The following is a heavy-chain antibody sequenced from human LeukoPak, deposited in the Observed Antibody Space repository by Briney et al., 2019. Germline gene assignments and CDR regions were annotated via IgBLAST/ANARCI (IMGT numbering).Heavy chain of an antibody. D-gene: IGHD3-22*01. CDR3: ARAPDGYEAFDI. Sequence: PGGSLRFSCAASGFTFSNYWMHWVRQAPGKGLVWVSRISSDGSSTSYADSVKGRFTISSDNAENTLYLQMNSLRAEDTAVYYCARAPDGYEAFDIWGQGTMVTVSS. CDR2: ISSDGSST. J-gene: IGHJ3*02. V-gene: IGHV3-74*01. CDR1: GFTFSNYW.